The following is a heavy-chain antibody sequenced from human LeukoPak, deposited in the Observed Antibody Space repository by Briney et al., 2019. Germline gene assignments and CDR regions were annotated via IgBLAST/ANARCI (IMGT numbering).Heavy chain of an antibody. Sequence: PSETLSLTCAVYGGSFSGYYWSWIRQPPGKGLEWIGEINHSGSTNYNPSLKSRVTISVDTSKNQFSLKLSSVTAADTAVYYCARRLTYSSGWYGGQLFDYWGQGTLVTVSS. CDR2: INHSGST. J-gene: IGHJ4*02. CDR1: GGSFSGYY. V-gene: IGHV4-34*01. CDR3: ARRLTYSSGWYGGQLFDY. D-gene: IGHD6-19*01.